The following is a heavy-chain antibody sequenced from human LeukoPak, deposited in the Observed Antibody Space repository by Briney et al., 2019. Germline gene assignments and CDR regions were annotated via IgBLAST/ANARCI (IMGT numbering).Heavy chain of an antibody. CDR3: ARGNWNGDY. CDR2: IHTSGSS. J-gene: IGHJ4*02. Sequence: SQTLSLTCSVSGGSISSGAYYWSWIRQPAGKGLEWIGRIHTSGSSNYTSSLWSRVSMSVDTSKNQFSLILTSVTAADTAVYYCARGNWNGDYWGQGILVTVSS. V-gene: IGHV4-61*02. CDR1: GGSISSGAYY. D-gene: IGHD1-1*01.